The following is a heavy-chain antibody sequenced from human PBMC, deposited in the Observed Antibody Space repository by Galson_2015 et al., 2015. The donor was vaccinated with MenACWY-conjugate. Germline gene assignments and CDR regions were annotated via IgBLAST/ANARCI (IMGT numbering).Heavy chain of an antibody. Sequence: SLRLSCAASGFTFSSCAMSWVRQAPGKGLEWVSAISGSGGGTYYADSVKGRFTISRDHYKNTLYLQMNSLRAEDTAVYYCAKDIPRKITVAAPIDYWGQGPLVTVSS. CDR1: GFTFSSCA. CDR3: AKDIPRKITVAAPIDY. D-gene: IGHD6-19*01. CDR2: ISGSGGGT. V-gene: IGHV3-23*01. J-gene: IGHJ4*02.